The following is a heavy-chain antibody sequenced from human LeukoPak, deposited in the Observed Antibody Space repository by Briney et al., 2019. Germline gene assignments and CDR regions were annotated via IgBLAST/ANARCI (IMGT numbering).Heavy chain of an antibody. CDR2: ISSDGTST. D-gene: IGHD2-8*02. Sequence: GGSRRLSCAASGFTFSSYWMHWVRQAPGKGLVWVSRISSDGTSTAYADSVKGRFSISRDNAKNTLYLQMNSLRAEDTAVYFCARDQLYCTGGYCYFDYWGQGTLVTVSS. V-gene: IGHV3-74*01. J-gene: IGHJ4*02. CDR1: GFTFSSYW. CDR3: ARDQLYCTGGYCYFDY.